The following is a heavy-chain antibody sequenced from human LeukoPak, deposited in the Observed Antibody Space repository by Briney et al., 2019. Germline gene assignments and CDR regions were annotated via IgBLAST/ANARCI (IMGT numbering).Heavy chain of an antibody. J-gene: IGHJ6*03. CDR3: AKDGEPLRFLEWLFDYYMDV. CDR2: ISSSGNSI. V-gene: IGHV3-11*01. Sequence: PGGSLRLSCAASGFTFSDYYMSWIRQAPGKGLEWLSYISSSGNSIYYADSVKGRFTISRDNAKNSLYLQMNSLRAEDTAVYYCAKDGEPLRFLEWLFDYYMDVWGKGTTVTVSS. CDR1: GFTFSDYY. D-gene: IGHD3-3*01.